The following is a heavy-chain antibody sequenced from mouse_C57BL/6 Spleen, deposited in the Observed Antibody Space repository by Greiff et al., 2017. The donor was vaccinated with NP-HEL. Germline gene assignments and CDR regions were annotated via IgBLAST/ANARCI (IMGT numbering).Heavy chain of an antibody. V-gene: IGHV5-4*03. CDR2: ISDGGSYT. CDR1: GFTFSSYA. Sequence: EVKLMESGGGLVKPGGSLKLSCAASGFTFSSYAMSWVRQTPEKRLEWVATISDGGSYTYYPDNVKGRFTISRDNAKNNLYLQMSHLKSEDTAMYYCARGGLREMAYWGQGTLVTVSA. CDR3: ARGGLREMAY. D-gene: IGHD2-4*01. J-gene: IGHJ3*01.